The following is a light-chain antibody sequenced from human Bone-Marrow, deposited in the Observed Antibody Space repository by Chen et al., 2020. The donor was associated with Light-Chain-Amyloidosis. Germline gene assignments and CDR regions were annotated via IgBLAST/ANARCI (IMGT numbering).Light chain of an antibody. V-gene: IGLV6-57*01. Sequence: NFMLTQPHSVSESPGKTVIISCTRSSGSIATHYVQRYQQSPGSSPTTVIYEDDQRPSGVPDRFSGSIDRSSNSASLTISGLKTEDEADYYCQSYQGSSQGVFGGGTKLTVL. CDR1: SGSIATHY. J-gene: IGLJ3*02. CDR3: QSYQGSSQGV. CDR2: EDD.